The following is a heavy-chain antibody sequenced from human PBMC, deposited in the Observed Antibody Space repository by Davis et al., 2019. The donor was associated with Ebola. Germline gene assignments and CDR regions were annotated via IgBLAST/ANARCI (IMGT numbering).Heavy chain of an antibody. V-gene: IGHV3-23*01. J-gene: IGHJ4*02. CDR1: EFTFSNYD. CDR2: ISSNGATT. Sequence: PGGSLRLSCAASEFTFSNYDMSWVRQAPGKGLDWVSRISSNGATTPYADSVRGRFTISRDNSRNTLYLQMNSLRAEDTAVHYCGGAWDWGQGTLVTVSS. CDR3: GGAWD. D-gene: IGHD1-26*01.